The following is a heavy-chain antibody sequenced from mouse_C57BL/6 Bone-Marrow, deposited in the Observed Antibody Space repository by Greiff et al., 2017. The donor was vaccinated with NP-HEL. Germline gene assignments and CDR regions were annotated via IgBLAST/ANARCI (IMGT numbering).Heavy chain of an antibody. V-gene: IGHV4-1*01. CDR2: INPDSSTI. CDR3: ASRRGTGTLYFDY. J-gene: IGHJ2*01. CDR1: GIDFSRYW. D-gene: IGHD4-1*01. Sequence: EVKLLQSGGGLVQPGGSLKLSCAASGIDFSRYWMSWVRRAPGKGLEWIGEINPDSSTINYAPSLKDKFIISRDNAKNTLYLQMSKVRSEDTALYYCASRRGTGTLYFDYWGQGTTLTVSS.